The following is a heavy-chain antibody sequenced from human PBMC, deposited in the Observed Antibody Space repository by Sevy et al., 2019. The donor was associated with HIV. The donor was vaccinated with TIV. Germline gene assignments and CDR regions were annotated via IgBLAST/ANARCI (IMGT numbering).Heavy chain of an antibody. V-gene: IGHV1-18*04. CDR2: ISAYDGNT. J-gene: IGHJ6*02. CDR3: ARDSIPLVQGIIITPYYYGMEV. Sequence: ASVKVSCKTSGYTFNTFGINWVRQAPGQGLQWVGWISAYDGNTKFVQNLQGRVSMTTETSTSTVYMELKNLRSDDTAVYYCARDSIPLVQGIIITPYYYGMEVWGQGTTVTVSS. D-gene: IGHD3-10*01. CDR1: GYTFNTFG.